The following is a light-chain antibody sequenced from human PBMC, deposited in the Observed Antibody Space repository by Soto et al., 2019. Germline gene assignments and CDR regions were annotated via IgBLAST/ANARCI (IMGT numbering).Light chain of an antibody. J-gene: IGKJ1*01. CDR2: EAS. CDR1: QRVSSY. Sequence: EIVLTQSPATMSLSPGARVPLSCRASQRVSSYLTWYQQKPGQAPRLLIYEASKRAPGIPARFSGSGSGTDFTLTISSLETEDFAVYYCQQRSNWPRTFGQGTKVDIK. V-gene: IGKV3-11*01. CDR3: QQRSNWPRT.